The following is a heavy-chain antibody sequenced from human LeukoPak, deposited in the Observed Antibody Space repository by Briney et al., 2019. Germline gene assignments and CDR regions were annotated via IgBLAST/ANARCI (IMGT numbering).Heavy chain of an antibody. CDR1: GFTFSTYS. Sequence: GESLRLSCAASGFTFSTYSMNWLRLAPGKGLEWVSSISPDSNYKYYVDSVKGRFTISRDNAKSPLYLQMNSLRAEDTAVYYCVRGGYRGFDYEYWGQGTLVTVSS. D-gene: IGHD5-12*01. V-gene: IGHV3-21*01. J-gene: IGHJ4*02. CDR3: VRGGYRGFDYEY. CDR2: ISPDSNYK.